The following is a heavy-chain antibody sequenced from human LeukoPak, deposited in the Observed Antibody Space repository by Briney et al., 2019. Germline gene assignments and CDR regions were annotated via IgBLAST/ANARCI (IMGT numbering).Heavy chain of an antibody. CDR3: AREQQGRRAAFDY. CDR2: IWYDGNEI. D-gene: IGHD1-1*01. V-gene: IGHV3-30*02. CDR1: GFTFRSSG. J-gene: IGHJ4*02. Sequence: GGSLRLSCAASGFTFRSSGMHWVRQTPGKGLEWVAFIWYDGNEIYYADSVKGRFTISRDNSRNTLYLQMNSLRTEDTAVYYCAREQQGRRAAFDYWGQGTPVTVSS.